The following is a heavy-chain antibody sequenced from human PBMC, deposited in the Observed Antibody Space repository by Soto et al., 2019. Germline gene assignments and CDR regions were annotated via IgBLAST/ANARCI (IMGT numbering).Heavy chain of an antibody. CDR3: ARATAGYNWNPAGWFDP. D-gene: IGHD1-20*01. CDR2: INPNSGGT. CDR1: GYTFTGYY. J-gene: IGHJ5*02. V-gene: IGHV1-2*02. Sequence: QVQLVQSGAEVKKPGASVKVACKASGYTFTGYYMHWVRQAPGQGLEWMGWINPNSGGTNYAQKFQGRVTMTRDTSISTAYMVLSRLTSDDTAVYYCARATAGYNWNPAGWFDPWGQGTLVTVSS.